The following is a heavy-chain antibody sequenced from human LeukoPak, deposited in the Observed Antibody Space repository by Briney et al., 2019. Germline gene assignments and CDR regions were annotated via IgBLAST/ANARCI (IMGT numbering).Heavy chain of an antibody. V-gene: IGHV4-39*07. CDR2: IYYSGST. CDR1: GGSISSSSCY. Sequence: SETLSLTCTVSGGSISSSSCYWGWIRQPPGKGLEWIGSIYYSGSTYYNPSLKSRVTVSVDTSKNQFSLKLSSVTAADTAVYYCARERGSGWYAKGNGFDYWGQGTLVTVSS. J-gene: IGHJ4*02. CDR3: ARERGSGWYAKGNGFDY. D-gene: IGHD6-19*01.